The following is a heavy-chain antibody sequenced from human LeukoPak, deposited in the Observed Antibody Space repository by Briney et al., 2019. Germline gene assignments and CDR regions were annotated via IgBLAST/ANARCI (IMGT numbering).Heavy chain of an antibody. Sequence: ASVTVSCKASGYTFTGYYMHWVRQAPGQGLEWMGRINPNRGGTNYAQKFQGRVTMTRDTSISTAYMELSRLRSDDTAVYYCASFGPREGYYYYYMDVWGKGTTVTVSS. CDR1: GYTFTGYY. CDR2: INPNRGGT. D-gene: IGHD1-26*01. J-gene: IGHJ6*03. V-gene: IGHV1-2*06. CDR3: ASFGPREGYYYYYMDV.